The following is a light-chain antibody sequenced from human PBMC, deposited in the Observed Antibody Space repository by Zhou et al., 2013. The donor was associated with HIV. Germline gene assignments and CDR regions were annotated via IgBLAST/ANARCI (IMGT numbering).Light chain of an antibody. V-gene: IGKV1-12*01. CDR2: AAS. CDR1: HDIGSW. J-gene: IGKJ4*01. Sequence: DIKMTQSPSYVSASVGDRVTITCRASHDIGSWLAWYQQKPGKAPNLLIYAASNLHSGVPPRFSGSGSGTQFTLTINSLQPDDFATYYCQQANSSPLTFGGGTTVDIK. CDR3: QQANSSPLT.